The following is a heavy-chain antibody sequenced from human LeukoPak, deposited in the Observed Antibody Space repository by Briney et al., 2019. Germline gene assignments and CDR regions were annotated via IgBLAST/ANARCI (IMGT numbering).Heavy chain of an antibody. CDR3: ARASGEGSGEFDY. D-gene: IGHD3-10*01. Sequence: SSETLSLTCAVYGGSFSGYYWSWIRQPPGKGLEWIGEINHSGSTNYNPSLKSRVTISVDTSKNQFSLKLSSVTAADTAVYYCARASGEGSGEFDYWGQGTLVTVSS. J-gene: IGHJ4*02. CDR1: GGSFSGYY. CDR2: INHSGST. V-gene: IGHV4-34*01.